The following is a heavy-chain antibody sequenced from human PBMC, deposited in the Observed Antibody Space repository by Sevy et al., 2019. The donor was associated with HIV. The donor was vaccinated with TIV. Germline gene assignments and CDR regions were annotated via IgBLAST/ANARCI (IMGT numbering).Heavy chain of an antibody. Sequence: GGSLRLSCTASGFTFSNFGMHWVRQVPGKGLEWVTFIRYDGSDKYYAASVKGRFTSSSDDSKNTLYLQMDSLRAEDTAIYYWAKDLAGPGRGYFDYWGQGNLVTVSS. V-gene: IGHV3-30*02. CDR2: IRYDGSDK. CDR1: GFTFSNFG. CDR3: AKDLAGPGRGYFDY. J-gene: IGHJ4*02. D-gene: IGHD6-13*01.